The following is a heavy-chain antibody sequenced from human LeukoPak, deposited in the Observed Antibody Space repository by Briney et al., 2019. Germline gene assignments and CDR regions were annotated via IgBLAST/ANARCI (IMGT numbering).Heavy chain of an antibody. D-gene: IGHD4/OR15-4a*01. J-gene: IGHJ5*02. V-gene: IGHV4-61*01. CDR1: GDSVSSTSYF. CDR3: PRVHDYVKRLNP. Sequence: SETLSLTCTVSGDSVSSTSYFWSWIRQPPGKGLEWIGYIYYSGSTNYNPSLKSRVTISVDTSKNQFSLKLNSVTAADTAMYYCPRVHDYVKRLNPWGQGTLVTVSS. CDR2: IYYSGST.